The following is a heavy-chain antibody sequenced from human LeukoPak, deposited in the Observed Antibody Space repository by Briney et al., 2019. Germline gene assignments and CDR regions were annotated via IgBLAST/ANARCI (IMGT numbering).Heavy chain of an antibody. V-gene: IGHV4-59*08. J-gene: IGHJ3*02. CDR2: IYYSGTT. D-gene: IGHD2/OR15-2a*01. Sequence: PSETLSLTCTVSGGSMKSHYWSWIRQPPGKGLEWIGNIYYSGTTNYNPSVRSRVTISVDTSKNQFSLKLSSVTDADTAAYYCARKYWDAFDIWGQGTKVTVSS. CDR1: GGSMKSHY. CDR3: ARKYWDAFDI.